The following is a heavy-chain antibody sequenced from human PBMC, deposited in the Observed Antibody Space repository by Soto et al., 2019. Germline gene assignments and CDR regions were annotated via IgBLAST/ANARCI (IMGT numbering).Heavy chain of an antibody. D-gene: IGHD6-13*01. CDR1: GGSISGSDYY. CDR2: IYESGST. J-gene: IGHJ4*02. Sequence: NPSETLSLTCTVSGGSISGSDYYWGWFRQPPGKGLEWIGSIYESGSTYYNPSLKTRVTISVDTSKNQFSLNLYSVTAADTAVYYCATVRDSILAAPRGYFDYWGQGAQVTVSS. V-gene: IGHV4-39*01. CDR3: ATVRDSILAAPRGYFDY.